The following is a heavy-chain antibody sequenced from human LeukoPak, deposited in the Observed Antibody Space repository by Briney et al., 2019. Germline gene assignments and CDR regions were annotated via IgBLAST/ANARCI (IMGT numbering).Heavy chain of an antibody. J-gene: IGHJ4*02. V-gene: IGHV4-39*07. CDR3: ARERGHCSGGSCYSGSDY. CDR1: GGSISSSSYY. CDR2: IDYSGST. Sequence: SETLSLTCTVSGGSISSSSYYWGWIRQPPGKGLEWIGSIDYSGSTYYNPSLKSRVTISVDTSKNQFSLKLSSVTAADTAVYYCARERGHCSGGSCYSGSDYWGQGTLVTVSS. D-gene: IGHD2-15*01.